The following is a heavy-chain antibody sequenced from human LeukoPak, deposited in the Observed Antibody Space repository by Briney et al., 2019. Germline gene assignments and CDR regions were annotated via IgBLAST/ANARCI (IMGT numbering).Heavy chain of an antibody. J-gene: IGHJ4*02. D-gene: IGHD3-3*01. CDR3: ARGLRFLESGSDY. CDR2: INPTSGVT. V-gene: IGHV1-2*02. Sequence: ASVKVSCKASGYTFTAYHMHWVCQAPGQGLEWMGWINPTSGVTNYAQRFQGRVTMTRDTSISTAYMELNSLTSDDTAVYYCARGLRFLESGSDYWGQGTLVTVSS. CDR1: GYTFTAYH.